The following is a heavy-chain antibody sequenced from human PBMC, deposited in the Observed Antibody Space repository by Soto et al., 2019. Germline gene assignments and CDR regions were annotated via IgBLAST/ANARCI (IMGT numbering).Heavy chain of an antibody. D-gene: IGHD2-15*01. J-gene: IGHJ6*03. CDR3: ARSAVSGAGNPFYYYYYMDV. CDR2: ISSSSSTI. CDR1: GFTFSSYS. Sequence: VQLVESGGGLVQPGGSLRLSCAASGFTFSSYSMNWVRQAPGKGLEWVSYISSSSSTIYYADSVKGRFTISRDNAKNSLYLQMNSLRAEDTAVYYCARSAVSGAGNPFYYYYYMDVWGKGTTVTVSS. V-gene: IGHV3-48*01.